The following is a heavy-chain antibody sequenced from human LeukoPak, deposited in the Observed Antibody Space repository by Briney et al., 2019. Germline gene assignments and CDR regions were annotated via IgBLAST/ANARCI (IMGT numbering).Heavy chain of an antibody. CDR2: INPDGSQS. CDR3: ARDLSYFSFDD. CDR1: GFTFRSHG. Sequence: GSLRLSCAASGFTFRSHGMNWVRQAPGKGLEWVAGINPDGSQSYYIDAVKGRFTISRDNSKNTLYLQMNSLGVEDTAMYYCARDLSYFSFDDWGQGTTVTVSS. D-gene: IGHD2-21*01. J-gene: IGHJ6*02. V-gene: IGHV3-30*02.